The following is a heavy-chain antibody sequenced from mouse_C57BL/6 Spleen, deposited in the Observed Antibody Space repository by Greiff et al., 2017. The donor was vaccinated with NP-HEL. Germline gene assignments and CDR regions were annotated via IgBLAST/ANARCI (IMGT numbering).Heavy chain of an antibody. CDR2: IYWDDDK. CDR3: ARSIDYGSSYGFAY. CDR1: GFSLSTSGMG. V-gene: IGHV8-12*01. J-gene: IGHJ3*01. D-gene: IGHD1-1*01. Sequence: QVTLKESGPGILQSSQTLSLTCSFSGFSLSTSGMGVSWLRQPSGQGLEWLAHIYWDDDKRYNPSLNSRLTISKDTSRNQVFLKITSVDTADTATYYCARSIDYGSSYGFAYWGQGTLVTVSS.